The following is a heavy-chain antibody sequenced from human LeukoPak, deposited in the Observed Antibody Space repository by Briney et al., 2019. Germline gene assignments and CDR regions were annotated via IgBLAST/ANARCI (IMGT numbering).Heavy chain of an antibody. Sequence: PSETLSLTCTVSGYSISSGYYWGWIRQPPGKGLEWIGSIYHSGSTYYNPSLKSRVTISVDTSKNQFSLKLSSVTAADTAVYYCARVEVGDYPAPYYFDYWGQGTLVTVSS. V-gene: IGHV4-38-2*02. CDR3: ARVEVGDYPAPYYFDY. D-gene: IGHD4-17*01. CDR1: GYSISSGYY. CDR2: IYHSGST. J-gene: IGHJ4*02.